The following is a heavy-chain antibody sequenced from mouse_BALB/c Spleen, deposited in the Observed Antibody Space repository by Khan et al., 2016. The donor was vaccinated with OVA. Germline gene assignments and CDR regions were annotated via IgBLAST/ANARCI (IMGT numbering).Heavy chain of an antibody. CDR1: GFTFSTYA. CDR2: INSGGDYT. D-gene: IGHD1-3*01. J-gene: IGHJ3*01. Sequence: EVELVESGGGLEKPGGPLKLSCAASGFTFSTYAVSWVRQTPEKRLEWVATINSGGDYTYYPDSVKGRFTISRDNAKTTLYLKMSRLRSEDTAMYYCARHNFGPFAYGGQGTLVTVSA. CDR3: ARHNFGPFAY. V-gene: IGHV5-9-3*01.